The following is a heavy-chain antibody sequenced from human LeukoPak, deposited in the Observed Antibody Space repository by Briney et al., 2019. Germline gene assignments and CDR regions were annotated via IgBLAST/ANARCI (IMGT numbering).Heavy chain of an antibody. D-gene: IGHD4-17*01. CDR2: IHYTGNT. Sequence: SEALSLTCTLSDHSISTGFYWAWIRQPPGKGLEWIGNIHYTGNTYYNPSLRGRVTISVFPSTNQFSLRLSSVTAADTAVYYCARRNYGLYYFDNWGQGTLVIVSS. CDR1: DHSISTGFY. V-gene: IGHV4-38-2*02. J-gene: IGHJ4*02. CDR3: ARRNYGLYYFDN.